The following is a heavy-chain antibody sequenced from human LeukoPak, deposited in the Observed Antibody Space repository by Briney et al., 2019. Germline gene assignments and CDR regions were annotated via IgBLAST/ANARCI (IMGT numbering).Heavy chain of an antibody. CDR2: ISSSGSTI. V-gene: IGHV3-48*04. J-gene: IGHJ4*02. D-gene: IGHD3-9*01. CDR3: ASRTPWRRYFDY. CDR1: GFTISSYW. Sequence: PGGSLRLSCAASGFTISSYWMHWVRQAPGKGLEWVSYISSSGSTIYYADSVKGRFTISRDNAKNSLYLQMNSLRAEDTAVYYCASRTPWRRYFDYWGQGTLVTVSS.